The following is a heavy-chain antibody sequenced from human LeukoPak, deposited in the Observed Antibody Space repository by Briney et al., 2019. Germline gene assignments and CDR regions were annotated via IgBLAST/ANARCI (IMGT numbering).Heavy chain of an antibody. Sequence: SETLSLTCTVSGGSISSSTYSWGWICQPPGKGLEWIGSVFYGGSTYYNPSLGSRVTISVGTSKNQFSLKLSSVTAADTAVYYCARGYSIDYWGQGTLVTVSS. J-gene: IGHJ4*02. CDR1: GGSISSSTYS. CDR2: VFYGGST. D-gene: IGHD1-26*01. V-gene: IGHV4-39*07. CDR3: ARGYSIDY.